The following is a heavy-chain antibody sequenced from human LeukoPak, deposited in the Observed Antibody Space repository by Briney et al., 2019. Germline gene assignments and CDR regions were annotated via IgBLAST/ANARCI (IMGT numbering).Heavy chain of an antibody. CDR1: GFTFSTNW. J-gene: IGHJ6*03. CDR3: AREIYGPYYYIDV. V-gene: IGHV3-74*01. D-gene: IGHD3-10*01. CDR2: IKSDGSST. Sequence: PGGSLRLSCVGSGFTFSTNWMHWVRQVLGKGMVWVSRIKSDGSSTSYADSVKGRFTISRDNAKNTLFLQMNSLRAEDTAVYYCAREIYGPYYYIDVWGRGTTVTVSS.